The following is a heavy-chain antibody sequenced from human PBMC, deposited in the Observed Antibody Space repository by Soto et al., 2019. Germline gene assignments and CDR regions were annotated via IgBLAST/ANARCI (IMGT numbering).Heavy chain of an antibody. V-gene: IGHV1-46*01. J-gene: IGHJ4*02. Sequence: QVQLVQSGAEVKMPGASVKISCKTSGYTFTKYYISWVRQAPGQGLEWLGIIIPSDGRTSFAQKFQGRVTLTTDASTSTVYLDLIGLRTDDTGVYYCVTEEMPVAGGSGDFWGQGTLLTVSS. CDR3: VTEEMPVAGGSGDF. CDR1: GYTFTKYY. CDR2: IIPSDGRT. D-gene: IGHD6-19*01.